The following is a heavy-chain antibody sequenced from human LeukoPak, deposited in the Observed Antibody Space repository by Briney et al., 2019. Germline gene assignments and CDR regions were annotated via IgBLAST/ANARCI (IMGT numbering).Heavy chain of an antibody. J-gene: IGHJ6*03. D-gene: IGHD3-3*01. V-gene: IGHV4-39*01. CDR1: GGSISSSSYY. CDR3: ATLCVLRFLEWLLLTIRYYYYYMDV. CDR2: IYYSGST. Sequence: PSETLSLTRTVSGGSISSSSYYWGWIRQPPGKGLEWIGSIYYSGSTYYNPSLKSRVTISVDTSKNQFSLKLSSVTAADTAVYYCATLCVLRFLEWLLLTIRYYYYYMDVWGKGTTVTVSS.